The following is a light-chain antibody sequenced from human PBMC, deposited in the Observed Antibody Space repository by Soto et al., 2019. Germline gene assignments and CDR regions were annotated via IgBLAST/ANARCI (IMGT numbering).Light chain of an antibody. CDR1: QGIASW. J-gene: IGKJ4*01. Sequence: DIQMTQSPSSVSTSVGDTVTITCRASQGIASWLAWYQQKPGKAPNLLIYAASTLQSGVPGRFRGSGSGTDFTLTISSXQPEDFATYYCQQTYNFPLTFGGGTKVDIK. CDR2: AAS. CDR3: QQTYNFPLT. V-gene: IGKV1-12*01.